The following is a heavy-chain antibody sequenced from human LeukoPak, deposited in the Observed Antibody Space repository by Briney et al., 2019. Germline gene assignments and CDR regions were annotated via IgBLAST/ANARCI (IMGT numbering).Heavy chain of an antibody. D-gene: IGHD4-23*01. J-gene: IGHJ4*02. CDR3: ARDHGGTLGRYFDH. Sequence: GGSLRLSCAASGFTFSSYAMHWVRRAPGKGLEYVSAISSNGGSTYYANSVKGRFTISRDNSKNTLYLQMGSLRAEDMAVYYCARDHGGTLGRYFDHWGQGTLVTVSS. CDR2: ISSNGGST. CDR1: GFTFSSYA. V-gene: IGHV3-64*01.